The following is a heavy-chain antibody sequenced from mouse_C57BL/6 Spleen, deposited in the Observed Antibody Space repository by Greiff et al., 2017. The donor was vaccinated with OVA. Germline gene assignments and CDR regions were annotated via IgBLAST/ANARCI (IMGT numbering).Heavy chain of an antibody. J-gene: IGHJ1*03. CDR1: GFTFSSYA. CDR3: ARDPSYYYGSRGYFDV. Sequence: EVQLVESGGGLVKPGGSLKLSCAASGFTFSSYAMSWVRQTPEKRLEWVATISDGGSYTYYPDNVKGRFTISRDNAKNNLYLQMSHLKSEDTAMYYCARDPSYYYGSRGYFDVWGTGTTVTVSS. V-gene: IGHV5-4*01. D-gene: IGHD1-1*01. CDR2: ISDGGSYT.